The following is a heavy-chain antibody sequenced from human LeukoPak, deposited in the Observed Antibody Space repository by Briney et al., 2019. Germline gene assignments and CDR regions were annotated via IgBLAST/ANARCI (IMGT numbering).Heavy chain of an antibody. V-gene: IGHV4-39*01. J-gene: IGHJ4*02. CDR3: ARQAVAGNGFDY. CDR1: GGSISSSSYY. D-gene: IGHD6-19*01. Sequence: PSETLSLTCTVSGGSISSSSYYWGWIRQPPGKDLEWIGTIYYSGNTYYNPSLKRRVSISVDTSKNQCSLKLSSVTAADTAVYYCARQAVAGNGFDYWGQGTLVTVSS. CDR2: IYYSGNT.